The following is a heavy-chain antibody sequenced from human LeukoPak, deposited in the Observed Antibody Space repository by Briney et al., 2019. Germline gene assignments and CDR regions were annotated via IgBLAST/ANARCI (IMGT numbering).Heavy chain of an antibody. CDR2: MFDSVGT. D-gene: IGHD5-18*01. V-gene: IGHV4-59*11. CDR3: ATIKRGNIFGYFDF. CDR1: GGSFSSHH. Sequence: SETLSLTCTVSGGSFSSHHWSWIRQSPGRGLERIGYMFDSVGTKDNPSLKSRISLSADTSKNQFSLRLRSVTAADTAVYYCATIKRGNIFGYFDFWGQGILVTVAS. J-gene: IGHJ4*02.